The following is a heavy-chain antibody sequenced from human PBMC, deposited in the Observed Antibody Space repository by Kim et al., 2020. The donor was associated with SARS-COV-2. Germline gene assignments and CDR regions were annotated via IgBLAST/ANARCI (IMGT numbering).Heavy chain of an antibody. CDR2: IYSGGST. J-gene: IGHJ5*02. CDR3: ARGGREAWFDP. Sequence: GGSLRLSCAASGFTVSSNYMSWVRQAPGKGLEWVSVIYSGGSTYYADAVKGRFTISRDNSKNTLYLQMNSLRAEDTAVYYCARGGREAWFDPWGQGTLVTVPS. CDR1: GFTVSSNY. V-gene: IGHV3-53*01. D-gene: IGHD2-15*01.